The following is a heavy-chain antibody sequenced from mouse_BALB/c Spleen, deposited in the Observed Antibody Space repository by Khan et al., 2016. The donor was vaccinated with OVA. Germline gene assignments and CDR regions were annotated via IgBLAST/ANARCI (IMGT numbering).Heavy chain of an antibody. CDR3: ARGNYYGYYFDY. J-gene: IGHJ2*01. D-gene: IGHD1-1*01. CDR2: ISYSGGT. V-gene: IGHV3-2*02. CDR1: GYSITSGYA. Sequence: EVQLQESGPGLVKPSQSLSLTCTVTGYSITSGYAWNWIRQFPGNKLEWMGYISYSGGTSYNPSLKSRISITRDTSKNQFFLQFNSVTTEDTASYCCARGNYYGYYFDYWGQGTPLTVSS.